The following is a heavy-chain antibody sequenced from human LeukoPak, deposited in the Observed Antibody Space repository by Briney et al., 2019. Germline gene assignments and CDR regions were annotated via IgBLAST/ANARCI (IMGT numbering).Heavy chain of an antibody. CDR1: GYTFTNYY. V-gene: IGHV1-46*01. J-gene: IGHJ4*02. CDR2: INPSGGST. Sequence: ASVKVSCTASGYTFTNYYMHWVRQAPGQGLEWMAIINPSGGSTSYAQKFQGRVTMTRDTSTSTVYMEMSSLRSEDTAVYYCARGYSYGYFLYYFDYWGQGTLVTVSS. D-gene: IGHD5-18*01. CDR3: ARGYSYGYFLYYFDY.